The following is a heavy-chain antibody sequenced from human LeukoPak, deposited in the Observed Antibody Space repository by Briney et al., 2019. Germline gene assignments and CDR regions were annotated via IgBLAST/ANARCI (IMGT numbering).Heavy chain of an antibody. CDR1: GGTLSTYA. CDR2: IIPIFGTA. V-gene: IGHV1-69*13. CDR3: ARELVIVAGAYYFDY. J-gene: IGHJ4*02. Sequence: SVKVSCKASGGTLSTYAISWVRQAPGQGLEWMGGIIPIFGTANYAQKFQGRVTITADESTSTAYMELSSLRSEDTAVYYCARELVIVAGAYYFDYWGQGTLVTVSS. D-gene: IGHD3-9*01.